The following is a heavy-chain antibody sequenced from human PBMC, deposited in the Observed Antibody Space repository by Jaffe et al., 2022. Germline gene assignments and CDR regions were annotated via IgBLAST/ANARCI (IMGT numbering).Heavy chain of an antibody. J-gene: IGHJ4*02. V-gene: IGHV4-59*01. Sequence: QEQLQESGPGLVKPSETLSLTCAVSGGSISSYYWSWLRQPPGKGLEWIGYIYNSGSTNYNPSLKSRVTISVDTSKNQFSLNLSSVTAADTAVYYCARAKGYYVLDYWGQGTLVTVSS. D-gene: IGHD3-22*01. CDR3: ARAKGYYVLDY. CDR1: GGSISSYY. CDR2: IYNSGST.